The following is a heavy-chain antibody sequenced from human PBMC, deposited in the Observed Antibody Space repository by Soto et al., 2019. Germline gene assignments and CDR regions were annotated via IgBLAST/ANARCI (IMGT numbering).Heavy chain of an antibody. CDR2: IYPGDSDT. J-gene: IGHJ6*02. V-gene: IGHV5-51*01. D-gene: IGHD4-17*01. CDR1: GYSFTSYL. CDR3: ARPGDYAQYYYYGMDV. Sequence: GESLKISCKGSGYSFTSYLICWVRQMHVKGLECTGIIYPGDSDTRYSPSFQGQVTISADKSISTAYLQWSSLKASDTAMYYSARPGDYAQYYYYGMDVSGQSTTV.